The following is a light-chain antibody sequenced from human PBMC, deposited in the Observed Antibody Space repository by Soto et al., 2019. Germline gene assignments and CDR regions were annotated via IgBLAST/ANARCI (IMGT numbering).Light chain of an antibody. CDR2: SNS. Sequence: QTVLTQPPSASGTPGQRVTISCSGSSSNIGSNTVNWYQQLPGTAPKLLIYSNSRRPSGVPDRFSGSKSGTSASLAINGLQSEDEADYYCAAWDVSLNGHVFGTGTQLTVL. V-gene: IGLV1-44*01. J-gene: IGLJ1*01. CDR1: SSNIGSNT. CDR3: AAWDVSLNGHV.